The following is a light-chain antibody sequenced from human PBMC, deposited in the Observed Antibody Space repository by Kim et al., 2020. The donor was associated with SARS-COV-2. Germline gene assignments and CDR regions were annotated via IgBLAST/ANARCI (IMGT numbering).Light chain of an antibody. CDR2: EDS. CDR1: SGGIASNH. Sequence: GRTGTISCTRSSGGIASNHVQWYQQRPGSAPTTVIYEDSLRASGVPDRFSGSIDSSSNSASLTISGLKTEDEADYYCQSYDSRFWVFGGGTQLTVL. V-gene: IGLV6-57*03. J-gene: IGLJ3*02. CDR3: QSYDSRFWV.